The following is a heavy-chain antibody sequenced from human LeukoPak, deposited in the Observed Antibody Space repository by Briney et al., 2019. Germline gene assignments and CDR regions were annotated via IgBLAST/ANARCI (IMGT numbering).Heavy chain of an antibody. CDR1: GFTFSSYG. D-gene: IGHD1-26*01. Sequence: PGGSLRLSCAASGFTFSSYGMHWVRQAPGKGLEWVAVISYDGSNKYYADSVKGRFTISRDNSKNTLYLQMNSLRAEDTAVYYCANLVGGAYYFDYWGQGTLVTVSS. J-gene: IGHJ4*02. V-gene: IGHV3-30*18. CDR3: ANLVGGAYYFDY. CDR2: ISYDGSNK.